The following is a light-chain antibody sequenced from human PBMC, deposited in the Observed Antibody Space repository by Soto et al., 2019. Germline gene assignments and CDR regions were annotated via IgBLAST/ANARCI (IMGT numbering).Light chain of an antibody. J-gene: IGKJ1*01. CDR3: QQYYSYPRT. Sequence: AILMTKSPSSLSASNVDRVTITCRASQGISSYLAWYQQKPGKAPKLLIYAASTLQSGVPSRFSGSGSGTDFTLTISCLQSEDFATYYCQQYYSYPRTFGQGTKVDIK. CDR2: AAS. CDR1: QGISSY. V-gene: IGKV1-8*01.